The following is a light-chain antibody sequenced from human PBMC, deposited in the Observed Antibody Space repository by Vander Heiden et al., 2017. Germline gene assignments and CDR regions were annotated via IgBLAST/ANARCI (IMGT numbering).Light chain of an antibody. CDR2: KNN. V-gene: IGLV1-47*01. J-gene: IGLJ2*01. CDR3: AAWDASLSGVV. CDR1: SSNIGSYY. Sequence: QSVLTQPPSASGTPGQRVTISCSGSSSNIGSYYVDWYQQLPGTAPNLLLYKNNQRPSGVPDRFSGSKSGTSASLAISGLRSEDEADYYCAAWDASLSGVVFGGGTKLTVL.